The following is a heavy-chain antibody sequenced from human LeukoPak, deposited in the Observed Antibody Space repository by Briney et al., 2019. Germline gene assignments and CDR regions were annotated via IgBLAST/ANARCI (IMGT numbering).Heavy chain of an antibody. CDR3: ARDSSSAMDV. CDR2: IYYSGST. Sequence: SETLSLTCTVSGGSISSSSYLWGWIRQPPGKGLEWIGNIYYSGSTYYNPSLKSRVTISLDTSKNQFSLKLSSVTAADTAVYYCARDSSSAMDVWGKGTTVTVSS. V-gene: IGHV4-39*02. CDR1: GGSISSSSYL. J-gene: IGHJ6*04.